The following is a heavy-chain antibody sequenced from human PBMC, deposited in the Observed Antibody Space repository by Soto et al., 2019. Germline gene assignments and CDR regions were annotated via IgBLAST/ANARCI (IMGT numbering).Heavy chain of an antibody. CDR3: ARGQLPARSDF. CDR1: GESFSEYY. CDR2: IKRRGST. J-gene: IGHJ4*02. Sequence: SETLSLTCAVYGESFSEYYWTWIRQPPVKGLEWIGEIKRRGSTTYNPALKSRVAISVDTSKKQFSLNLISVTAADTAVYYCARGQLPARSDFWGQGILVTVSS. V-gene: IGHV4-34*01.